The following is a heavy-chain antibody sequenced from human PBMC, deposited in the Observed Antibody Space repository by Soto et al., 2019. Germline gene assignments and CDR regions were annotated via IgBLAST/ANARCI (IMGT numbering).Heavy chain of an antibody. CDR1: GFTFSSYS. J-gene: IGHJ3*02. V-gene: IGHV3-21*01. Sequence: PGGSLRLSCAASGFTFSSYSMNWVRQAPGKGLEWVSSISSSSSYIYYADSVKGRFTISRDNAKNSLYLQMNSLRAEDTAVYYCARENDLGGLSHAFDIWGQGTMVTVS. CDR2: ISSSSSYI. D-gene: IGHD3-16*01. CDR3: ARENDLGGLSHAFDI.